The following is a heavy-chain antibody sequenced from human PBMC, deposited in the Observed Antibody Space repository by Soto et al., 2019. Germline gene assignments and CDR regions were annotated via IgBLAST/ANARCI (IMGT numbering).Heavy chain of an antibody. Sequence: PGGSLRLSCAASGFTVSNPWMSWVRQAPGMGLEWVGRIKSKTDGGTTDYAAPVKGRFTISRDDSKNTLYLQMNSLKTEDTAVYYCTTVGYSAPTFDYWGQGTLVTVSS. V-gene: IGHV3-15*01. D-gene: IGHD1-26*01. CDR1: GFTVSNPW. CDR2: IKSKTDGGTT. J-gene: IGHJ4*02. CDR3: TTVGYSAPTFDY.